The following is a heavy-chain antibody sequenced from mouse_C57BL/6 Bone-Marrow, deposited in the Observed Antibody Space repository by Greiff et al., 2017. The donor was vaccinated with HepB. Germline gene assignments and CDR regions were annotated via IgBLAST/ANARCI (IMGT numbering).Heavy chain of an antibody. V-gene: IGHV1-22*01. D-gene: IGHD2-5*01. CDR2: INPNNGGT. Sequence: EVQLQQSGPELVKPGASVKMSCKASGYTFTDYNMHWVKQSHGKSLEWIGYINPNNGGTSYNQKFKGKATLTVNKSSSTAYMEHRSLTSEDSAVYYCARYAYYSNSYAMDYWGQGTSVTVSS. J-gene: IGHJ4*01. CDR3: ARYAYYSNSYAMDY. CDR1: GYTFTDYN.